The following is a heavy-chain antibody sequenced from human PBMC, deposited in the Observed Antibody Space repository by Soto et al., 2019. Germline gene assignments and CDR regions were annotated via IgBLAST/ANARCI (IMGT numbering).Heavy chain of an antibody. Sequence: QVQLVQSGAEVKKPGSSVKVSCKASGGTFSSYAISWVRQAPGQGLEWMGGIIPIFGTANYAQKFQGRVTITADEATSTAYMALSSLRSEETAVYYCAREGGKGGMDVWGQGTTVTVSS. CDR2: IIPIFGTA. CDR1: GGTFSSYA. CDR3: AREGGKGGMDV. D-gene: IGHD3-16*01. V-gene: IGHV1-69*01. J-gene: IGHJ6*02.